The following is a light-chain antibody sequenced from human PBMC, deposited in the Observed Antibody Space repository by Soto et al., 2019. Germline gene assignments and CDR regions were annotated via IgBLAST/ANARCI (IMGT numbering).Light chain of an antibody. J-gene: IGLJ1*01. V-gene: IGLV2-14*01. CDR2: DVS. CDR3: SSYTSSVTYV. Sequence: QSVLTQPASVSGSPGQSITISCTGTSSDVGGYEFVSWYQQHPDNAPKLIIYDVSDRPSGESSRFSGSKSANTASLTISGLQAEDEADYYCSSYTSSVTYVFGTGTKVTVL. CDR1: SSDVGGYEF.